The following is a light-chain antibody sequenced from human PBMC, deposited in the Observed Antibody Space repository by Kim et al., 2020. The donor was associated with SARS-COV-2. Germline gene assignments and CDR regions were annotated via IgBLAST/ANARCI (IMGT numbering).Light chain of an antibody. CDR2: SND. V-gene: IGLV1-44*01. J-gene: IGLJ3*02. Sequence: GQRVTVSCSGGSSNIRRYTVNWYHQVPGTAPKLVIYSNDQRPSGVPDRFSGSKSGTSASLAITGLQPEDDGDYFCAVWDDSLNGPVFGGGTKVTVL. CDR3: AVWDDSLNGPV. CDR1: SSNIRRYT.